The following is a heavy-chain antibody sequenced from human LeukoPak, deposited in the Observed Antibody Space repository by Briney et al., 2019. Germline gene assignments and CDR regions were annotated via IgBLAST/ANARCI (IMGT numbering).Heavy chain of an antibody. CDR2: IDYSGTA. D-gene: IGHD6-6*01. CDR1: GGSISSGGYY. CDR3: ARDSYSSSIRWFDS. J-gene: IGHJ5*01. V-gene: IGHV4-31*03. Sequence: SQTLSLTCTVSGGSISSGGYYWGWIRQLPGKGLEWIGYIDYSGTAYYNPSLKSRVTISIDTSKNQFSVKLSSVTAADTAVYYCARDSYSSSIRWFDSWGQGTLVIVSS.